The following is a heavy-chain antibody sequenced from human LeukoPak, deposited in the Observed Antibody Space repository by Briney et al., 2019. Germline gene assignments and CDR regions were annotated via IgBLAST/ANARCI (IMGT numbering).Heavy chain of an antibody. V-gene: IGHV4-39*01. D-gene: IGHD5-18*01. CDR2: IYYSGST. J-gene: IGHJ4*02. CDR3: ARRHRGYSYGYGDY. Sequence: SETLSLTCTVSGGSISSSSYYWGWIRQPPGKGLEWIGSIYYSGSTYYNPSLKSRVTISVDTSKNQFSLKLSSVTAADTAVYYRARRHRGYSYGYGDYWGQGTLVTVSS. CDR1: GGSISSSSYY.